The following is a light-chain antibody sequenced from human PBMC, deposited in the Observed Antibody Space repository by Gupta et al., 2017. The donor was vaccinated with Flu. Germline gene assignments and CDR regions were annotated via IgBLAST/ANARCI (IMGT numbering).Light chain of an antibody. CDR1: QGISAW. V-gene: IGKV1-12*01. CDR3: QRTDNFPLT. Sequence: PSSVSASVGDTVTITCLASQGISAWLAWYQQKPGKAPKLLMSAASRMESGVPTRFSGSGSGTDFTLTISRLQPEDFATYYCQRTDNFPLTFGQGTKVEIK. J-gene: IGKJ1*01. CDR2: AAS.